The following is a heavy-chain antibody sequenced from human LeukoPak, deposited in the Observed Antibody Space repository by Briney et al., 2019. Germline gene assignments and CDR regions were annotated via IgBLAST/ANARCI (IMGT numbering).Heavy chain of an antibody. V-gene: IGHV4-59*01. Sequence: PSETLSLTCTVSGGSISYYYWSWIRQSPGKGLEWMGYIFYSGSTNYNPSLKSRVTISDDTSKNQFSLKLSSVTAADTAVYYCARDRGTYGDNAFDIWGQGTMVTVSS. CDR3: ARDRGTYGDNAFDI. J-gene: IGHJ3*02. CDR2: IFYSGST. CDR1: GGSISYYY. D-gene: IGHD4-17*01.